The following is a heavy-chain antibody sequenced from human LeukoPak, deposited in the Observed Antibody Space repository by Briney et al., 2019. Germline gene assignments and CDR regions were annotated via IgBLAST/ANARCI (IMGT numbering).Heavy chain of an antibody. CDR1: GGSISSYY. J-gene: IGHJ5*02. Sequence: SETLSLTCTVSGGSISSYYWSWIRQPAGKGLEWIGRIYTSRSTNYNPSLKSRVTMSVDTSKNQFSLKLSSVTAADTAVYYCARQYQLLSGSWFDPWGQGTLVTVSS. CDR3: ARQYQLLSGSWFDP. V-gene: IGHV4-4*07. CDR2: IYTSRST. D-gene: IGHD2-2*01.